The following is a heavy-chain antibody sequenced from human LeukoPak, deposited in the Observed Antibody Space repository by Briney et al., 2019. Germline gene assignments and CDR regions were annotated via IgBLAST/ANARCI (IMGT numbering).Heavy chain of an antibody. V-gene: IGHV3-30*02. D-gene: IGHD1-26*01. CDR3: AKTGASGSSNDY. Sequence: GGSLRLPCAASEFTFSSYGMHWVRQAPGKGLEWVAFIRYDGSKKYYADSVKGRFTISRDNSKNTLYLQMNSLRAEDTAVYYCAKTGASGSSNDYWGQGTLVTVSS. CDR1: EFTFSSYG. J-gene: IGHJ4*02. CDR2: IRYDGSKK.